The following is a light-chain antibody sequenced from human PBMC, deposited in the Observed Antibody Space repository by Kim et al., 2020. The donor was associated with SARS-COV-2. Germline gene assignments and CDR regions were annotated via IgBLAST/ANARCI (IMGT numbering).Light chain of an antibody. Sequence: QSALTQPHSVSGSPGQSVTISCTGTSSDVGAYNFVTWYQQHPGKAPKVVIFDVNKRPSGIPDRFSGSKSGNTASLTISGPQAEDEAEYHCCSYAGSYSLVFGGGTKVTVL. CDR2: DVN. CDR1: SSDVGAYNF. V-gene: IGLV2-11*01. J-gene: IGLJ3*02. CDR3: CSYAGSYSLV.